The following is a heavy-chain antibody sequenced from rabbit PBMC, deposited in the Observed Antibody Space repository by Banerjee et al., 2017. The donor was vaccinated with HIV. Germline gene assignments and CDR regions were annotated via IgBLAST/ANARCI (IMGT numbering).Heavy chain of an antibody. CDR1: GFDFSSYG. D-gene: IGHD6-1*01. J-gene: IGHJ3*01. V-gene: IGHV1S47*01. CDR3: ARAGYGGYGYDL. CDR2: IDPVFRST. Sequence: QEQLVESGGGLVQPGGSLKLSCKASGFDFSSYGVSWVRQAPGKGLEWIGYIDPVFRSTYYASWVNGRFTISSHNAQNTLYLQLNSLTAADTATYFCARAGYGGYGYDLWGQGTLVTVS.